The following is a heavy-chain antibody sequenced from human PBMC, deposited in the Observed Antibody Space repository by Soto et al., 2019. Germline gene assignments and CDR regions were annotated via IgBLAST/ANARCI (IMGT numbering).Heavy chain of an antibody. J-gene: IGHJ6*02. D-gene: IGHD6-13*01. CDR1: GFTFSSYG. Sequence: GGSLRLSCAASGFTFSSYGMHWVRQAPGKGLEWVAVISYDGSNKYYADSVKGRFTISRDNSKNTLYLQMNSLRAEDTAVYYCAKPGSTSSYYYYGMDVWGQGTTVTVSS. CDR2: ISYDGSNK. CDR3: AKPGSTSSYYYYGMDV. V-gene: IGHV3-30*18.